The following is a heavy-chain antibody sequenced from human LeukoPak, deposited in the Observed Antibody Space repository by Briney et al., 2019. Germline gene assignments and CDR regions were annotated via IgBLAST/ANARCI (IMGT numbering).Heavy chain of an antibody. Sequence: YIYYSGSTNYNPSLKSRVTISVDTSKNQFSLKLSSVTAADTAVYYCARDRVRGNSNPFFDYWGQGTLVTVPS. D-gene: IGHD4-11*01. V-gene: IGHV4-59*01. CDR2: IYYSGST. J-gene: IGHJ4*02. CDR3: ARDRVRGNSNPFFDY.